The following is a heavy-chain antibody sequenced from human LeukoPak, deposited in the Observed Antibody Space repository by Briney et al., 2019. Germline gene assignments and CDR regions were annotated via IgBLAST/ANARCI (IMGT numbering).Heavy chain of an antibody. D-gene: IGHD6-19*01. J-gene: IGHJ4*02. CDR3: AKDNRRHYTSGPNPDSLH. CDR2: ISWNSGTI. V-gene: IGHV3-9*01. Sequence: GGSLRLSCTASGFTFSNFWMGWVRQPPGKGLEWVSGISWNSGTIDYADSVRGRFTISRDNAKNSLYLQMDSLRVEDTAFYYCAKDNRRHYTSGPNPDSLHWGQGALVTVSS. CDR1: GFTFSNFW.